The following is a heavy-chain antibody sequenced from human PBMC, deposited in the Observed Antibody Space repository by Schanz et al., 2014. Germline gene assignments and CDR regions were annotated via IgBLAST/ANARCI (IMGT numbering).Heavy chain of an antibody. CDR1: GFTFNSYA. Sequence: DVQLLESGGGLVQPGESLRVSCAASGFTFNSYAMSWVRQAPGRGLEWVSALSGSGGSTYYADSVKGRFTISRDNSKNTLYLQMNSLRAEDTAVYYCAKQIHYDILTVTRNWGQGTLXTVSS. V-gene: IGHV3-23*01. CDR2: LSGSGGST. D-gene: IGHD3-9*01. J-gene: IGHJ4*02. CDR3: AKQIHYDILTVTRN.